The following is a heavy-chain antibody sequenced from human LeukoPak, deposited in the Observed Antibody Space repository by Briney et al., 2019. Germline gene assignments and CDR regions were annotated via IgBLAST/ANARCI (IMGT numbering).Heavy chain of an antibody. J-gene: IGHJ4*02. Sequence: GGSLRLSCAASGFIFSSYGMHWVRQAPGKGLEWVAVISYDGSNKYYADSVKGRFTISRDNSKNTLYLQMTSLRAEDTAVYYCAKEFKPFIAVAGTSTDYWGQGTLVTVSS. CDR2: ISYDGSNK. D-gene: IGHD6-19*01. CDR3: AKEFKPFIAVAGTSTDY. CDR1: GFIFSSYG. V-gene: IGHV3-30*18.